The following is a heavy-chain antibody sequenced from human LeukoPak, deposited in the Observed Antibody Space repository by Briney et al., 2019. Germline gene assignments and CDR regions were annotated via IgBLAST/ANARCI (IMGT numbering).Heavy chain of an antibody. CDR2: MNPNSGNT. D-gene: IGHD3-3*01. CDR1: GYTFTSYD. Sequence: ASVKVSCKASGYTFTSYDINWVRQATGQGLEWMGWMNPNSGNTGYAQKFQGRVTITRNTSISTAYMELSSLRAEDTAVYYCARGGKLRFLEWLPGYNWFDPWGQGTLVTVSS. J-gene: IGHJ5*02. CDR3: ARGGKLRFLEWLPGYNWFDP. V-gene: IGHV1-8*03.